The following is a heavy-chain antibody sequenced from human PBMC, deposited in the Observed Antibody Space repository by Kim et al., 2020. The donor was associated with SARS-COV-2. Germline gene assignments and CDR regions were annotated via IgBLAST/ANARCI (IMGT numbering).Heavy chain of an antibody. CDR1: GGSISSSSYY. Sequence: SETLSITCTVSGGSISSSSYYWGWIRQPPGKGLEWIGSIYYSGSTYYNPSLKSRVTISVDTSKNQFSLKLSSVTAADTAVYYCARLNYYDSSGYYEFDY. CDR2: IYYSGST. D-gene: IGHD3-22*01. V-gene: IGHV4-39*01. J-gene: IGHJ4*01. CDR3: ARLNYYDSSGYYEFDY.